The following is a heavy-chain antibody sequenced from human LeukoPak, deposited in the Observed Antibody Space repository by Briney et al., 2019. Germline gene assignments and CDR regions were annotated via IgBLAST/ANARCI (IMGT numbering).Heavy chain of an antibody. CDR3: ARNAGNYYDSSGYYPLYYYYYGVDV. Sequence: GSLRLSCAASGFTFSSYAMHWVRQAPGKGLEWVAVISYDGSNKYYADSVKGRFTISRDNSKNTLYLQMNSLRAEDTAVYYCARNAGNYYDSSGYYPLYYYYYGVDVWGQGTTVTVSS. D-gene: IGHD3-22*01. J-gene: IGHJ6*02. CDR2: ISYDGSNK. V-gene: IGHV3-30-3*01. CDR1: GFTFSSYA.